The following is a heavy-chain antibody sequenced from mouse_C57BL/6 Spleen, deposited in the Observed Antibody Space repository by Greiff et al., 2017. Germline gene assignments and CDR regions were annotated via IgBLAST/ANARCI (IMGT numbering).Heavy chain of an antibody. CDR3: ARQVMTTWYFYV. D-gene: IGHD1-1*01. V-gene: IGHV5-12*01. J-gene: IGHJ1*03. CDR1: GFTFSDYY. CDR2: ISNGGGST. Sequence: EVKLVESGGGLVQPGGSLKISCAASGFTFSDYYMYWVRQTPEKRLEWVAYISNGGGSTYSPDTVKGRFTISRDNAKNTLYLQMSRLKSEDTAMXYCARQVMTTWYFYVRGTGTTVNGSS.